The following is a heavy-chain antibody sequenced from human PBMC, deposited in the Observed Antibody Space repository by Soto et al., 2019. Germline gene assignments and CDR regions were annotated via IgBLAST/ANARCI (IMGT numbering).Heavy chain of an antibody. CDR1: SGSLSGYY. CDR3: ARAPKVSGSAQTRPDF. J-gene: IGHJ4*02. Sequence: SETLSLTCSLYSGSLSGYYWSWIRQPPGKGLEWIGEISPSGTTNYSPSLKSRVSISVDTSKNQFSLILTSLTAADTAVYYCARAPKVSGSAQTRPDFWGQGSLVTVSS. D-gene: IGHD6-6*01. V-gene: IGHV4-34*01. CDR2: ISPSGTT.